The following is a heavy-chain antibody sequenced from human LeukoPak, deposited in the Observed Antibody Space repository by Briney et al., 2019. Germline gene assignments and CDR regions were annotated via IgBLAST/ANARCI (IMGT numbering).Heavy chain of an antibody. CDR3: AKDHSYGSPYYCDSSEGGGFDY. CDR2: ISYDGSNK. D-gene: IGHD3-22*01. J-gene: IGHJ4*02. Sequence: QPGRSLRLSCAASGFTFSSYGMHWVRQAPGKGLEWVAVISYDGSNKYYADSVKGRFTISRDNSKNTLYLQMNSLRAEDTAVYYRAKDHSYGSPYYCDSSEGGGFDYWGQGTLVTVSS. V-gene: IGHV3-30*18. CDR1: GFTFSSYG.